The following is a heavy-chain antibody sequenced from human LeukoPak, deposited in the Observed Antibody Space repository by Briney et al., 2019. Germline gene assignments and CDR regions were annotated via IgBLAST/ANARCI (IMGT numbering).Heavy chain of an antibody. CDR2: IYHSGST. D-gene: IGHD4-23*01. CDR3: ARTIPGGYGGNTPPNHDY. CDR1: GGSISSGGYY. J-gene: IGHJ4*02. V-gene: IGHV4-30-2*01. Sequence: SETLSLTCTVSGGSISSGGYYWSWIRQPPGKGLEWIGYIYHSGSTYYNPSLKSRVTISVDTSKNQFSLKLSSVTAADTAVYYCARTIPGGYGGNTPPNHDYWGQGTLVTVSS.